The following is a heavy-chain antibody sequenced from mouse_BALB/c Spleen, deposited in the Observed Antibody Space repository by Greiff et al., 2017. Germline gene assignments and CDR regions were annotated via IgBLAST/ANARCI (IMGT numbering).Heavy chain of an antibody. Sequence: EVKLVESGPSLVKPSQTLSLTCSVTGDSITSGYWNWIRKFPGNKLEYMGYISYSGSTYYNPSLKSRISITRDTSKNQYYLQLNSVTTEDTATYYCASGGLRRSWFAYWGQGTLVTVSA. J-gene: IGHJ3*01. V-gene: IGHV3-8*02. D-gene: IGHD2-2*01. CDR3: ASGGLRRSWFAY. CDR2: ISYSGST. CDR1: GDSITSGY.